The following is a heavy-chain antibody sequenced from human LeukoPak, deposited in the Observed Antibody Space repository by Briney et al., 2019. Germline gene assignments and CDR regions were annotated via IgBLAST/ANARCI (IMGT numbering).Heavy chain of an antibody. J-gene: IGHJ4*02. Sequence: GGSLRFSCAASGFPFSSYSLNWVRQAPGKGLKWVSSISSSSSYMYYADSVKGRFTISRDNAKNSLYLQMNSLRAEDTAVYYCARGSTRYCSSTSCPPGYFDYWGQGTLVTVSS. V-gene: IGHV3-21*01. D-gene: IGHD2-2*01. CDR3: ARGSTRYCSSTSCPPGYFDY. CDR2: ISSSSSYM. CDR1: GFPFSSYS.